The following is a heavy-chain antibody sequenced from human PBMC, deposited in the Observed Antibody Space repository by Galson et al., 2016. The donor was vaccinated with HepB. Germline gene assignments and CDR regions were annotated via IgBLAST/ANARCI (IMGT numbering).Heavy chain of an antibody. CDR3: AKDYGDSSSWYDH. CDR1: GFTFSYYG. CDR2: IWYDGSNK. D-gene: IGHD6-13*01. V-gene: IGHV3-33*06. Sequence: SLRLSCAASGFTFSYYGMHWVRQAPGKGLEWVAVIWYDGSNKYYVDSVKGRFTISRDNSKNTLYLQMNSLRAEDTAVYYCAKDYGDSSSWYDHWGQGTLVTVSS. J-gene: IGHJ5*02.